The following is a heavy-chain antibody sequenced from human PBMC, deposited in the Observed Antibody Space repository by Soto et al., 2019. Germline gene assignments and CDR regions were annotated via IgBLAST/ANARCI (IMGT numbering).Heavy chain of an antibody. CDR1: GGSISSSSYY. Sequence: SETLSLTCTLSGGSISSSSYYWGWIRQPPGKGLEWIGSIYYSGSTYYNPSLKSRVTISVDTSKNQFSLKLSSVTAADTAVYYCARHKLLWFGELLSFDYWGQGTLVTVSS. V-gene: IGHV4-39*01. CDR2: IYYSGST. CDR3: ARHKLLWFGELLSFDY. D-gene: IGHD3-10*01. J-gene: IGHJ4*02.